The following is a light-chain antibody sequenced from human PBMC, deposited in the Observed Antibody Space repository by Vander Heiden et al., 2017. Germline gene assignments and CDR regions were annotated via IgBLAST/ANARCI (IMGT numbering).Light chain of an antibody. J-gene: IGKJ5*01. V-gene: IGKV3-15*01. CDR3: QQYNSWPIT. CDR1: QSISSN. Sequence: EIVMTQSPVTLSVSPGERATLSCRASQSISSNLAWYQANPGQTPRLLIHDASTRATGLPARFSGSGSGTDFTLAISGLQSEDFAVYYCQQYNSWPITFGQGTRLEIK. CDR2: DAS.